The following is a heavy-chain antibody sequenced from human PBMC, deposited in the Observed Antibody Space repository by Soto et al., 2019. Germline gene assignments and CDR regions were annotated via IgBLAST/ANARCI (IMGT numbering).Heavy chain of an antibody. J-gene: IGHJ5*02. CDR2: IYHSGST. Sequence: QVQLQESGPGLVKPSGTLSLTCAVSGDSISSSNWWSWVRQPPGKGLEWIGEIYHSGSTNYNPSLNSRVTISVDKSKSQFSLKLNSMTAADTAVYYCGRKSAVADSGWFDPWGQGTLVTVSS. CDR1: GDSISSSNW. CDR3: GRKSAVADSGWFDP. D-gene: IGHD6-19*01. V-gene: IGHV4-4*02.